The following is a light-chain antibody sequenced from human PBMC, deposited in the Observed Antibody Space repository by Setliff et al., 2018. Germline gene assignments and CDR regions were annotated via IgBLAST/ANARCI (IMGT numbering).Light chain of an antibody. Sequence: QSALTQPPSASGNPGQRVTISCSGSSSNIGSNTVNWYQQLPGTAPKLLIYRNNQRPSGVPDRFSGSKSGTSASLAISGLQSEDEADYYCAAWDDSLNGPVFGGGTKVTVL. CDR3: AAWDDSLNGPV. J-gene: IGLJ2*01. V-gene: IGLV1-44*01. CDR1: SSNIGSNT. CDR2: RNN.